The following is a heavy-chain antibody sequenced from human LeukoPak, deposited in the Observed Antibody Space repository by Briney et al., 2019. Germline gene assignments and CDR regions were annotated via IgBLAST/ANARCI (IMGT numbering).Heavy chain of an antibody. Sequence: SETLSLTCTVPGGSISSSSYYWGWIRQPPGKGLEWIGNIYYSGSTYYNPSLKSRVTISVDTSKNQFSLKLSSVTAADTAVYYCARREYSSSSPYFDYWGQGTLVTVSS. D-gene: IGHD6-6*01. CDR3: ARREYSSSSPYFDY. CDR1: GGSISSSSYY. J-gene: IGHJ4*02. CDR2: IYYSGST. V-gene: IGHV4-39*01.